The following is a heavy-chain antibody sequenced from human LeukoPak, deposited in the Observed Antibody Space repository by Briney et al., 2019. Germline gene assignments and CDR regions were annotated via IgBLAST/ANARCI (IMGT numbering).Heavy chain of an antibody. CDR1: GASISSSSYY. Sequence: SETLSLTCTVSGASISSSSYYWGWIRQPPGKGLEWIGSIYYSGSTYYNPSLKSRVTISVDTSKNQFSLKLSSVTAADTAVYYCARDFEVVTAKPYGSIDYWGQGTLVTVSS. J-gene: IGHJ4*02. V-gene: IGHV4-39*07. CDR3: ARDFEVVTAKPYGSIDY. CDR2: IYYSGST. D-gene: IGHD2-21*02.